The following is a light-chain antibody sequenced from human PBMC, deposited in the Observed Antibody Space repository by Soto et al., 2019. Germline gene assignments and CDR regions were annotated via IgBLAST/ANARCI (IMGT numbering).Light chain of an antibody. J-gene: IGKJ1*01. CDR1: QSISSY. CDR3: QQSYSTPRT. V-gene: IGKV1-39*01. Sequence: DIQMTQSPSSLSASARDRVTITCRASQSISSYLNWYQQKPGKAPNLLIYASSSLQSGVSSRCSGSGSGTDFTLTISSLQPEDFATYYCQQSYSTPRTFGQGTKLDI. CDR2: ASS.